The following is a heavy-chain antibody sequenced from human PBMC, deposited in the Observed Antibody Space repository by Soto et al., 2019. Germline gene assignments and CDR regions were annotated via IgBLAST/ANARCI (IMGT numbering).Heavy chain of an antibody. V-gene: IGHV1-8*01. Sequence: QVQLVQSGAEVKKPGASVKVSCKASGYTFTSYDINWVRQATGQGLEWMGWMNPNSGNTGYAQKFQGRVTMTRNTAITTAYMELRSLRSEAPAVYYGAGERTTRGLDVWGQGTTVTVSS. CDR1: GYTFTSYD. CDR2: MNPNSGNT. CDR3: AGERTTRGLDV. D-gene: IGHD1-1*01. J-gene: IGHJ6*02.